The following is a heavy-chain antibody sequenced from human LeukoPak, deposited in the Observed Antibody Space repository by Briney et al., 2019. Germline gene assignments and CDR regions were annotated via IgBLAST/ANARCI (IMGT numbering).Heavy chain of an antibody. J-gene: IGHJ6*03. D-gene: IGHD6-6*01. Sequence: GRSLRLSCAASGFTFYDYAMHWVRQAPGKGLEWVSGISGNSGSIAYADSGKARFTITRDNAKTSLYLQMNSLRAEDTALYYCAKGGSSRVDYSMDVWGKGTTVTVSS. CDR3: AKGGSSRVDYSMDV. CDR2: ISGNSGSI. CDR1: GFTFYDYA. V-gene: IGHV3-9*01.